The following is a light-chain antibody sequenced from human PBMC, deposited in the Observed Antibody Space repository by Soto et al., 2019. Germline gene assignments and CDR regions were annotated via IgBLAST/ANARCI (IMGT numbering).Light chain of an antibody. V-gene: IGKV1-12*01. CDR2: AAS. Sequence: DIHMTQSPSSVSASVGDSVTITCRASQGISSWLAWYQQKQGKXXKLXIYAASSLQSGVPSRFSGSGSGTDLTLTISSLQPEDFETYYCQQANSFPLTFGGGTKVDIK. J-gene: IGKJ4*01. CDR1: QGISSW. CDR3: QQANSFPLT.